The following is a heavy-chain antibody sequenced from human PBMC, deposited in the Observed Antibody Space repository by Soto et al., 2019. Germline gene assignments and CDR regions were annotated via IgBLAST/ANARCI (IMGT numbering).Heavy chain of an antibody. J-gene: IGHJ3*02. D-gene: IGHD6-19*01. CDR3: ATSRRAGDAFDI. V-gene: IGHV1-2*04. CDR1: GYTFTGYY. Sequence: GASVKVSCMASGYTFTGYYMHWVRQAPGQGLEWMGWINPNSGGTNYAQKFQGWVTTTRDTSISTAYMELSRLRSDDTAVYYCATSRRAGDAFDIWGQGTMVTVSS. CDR2: INPNSGGT.